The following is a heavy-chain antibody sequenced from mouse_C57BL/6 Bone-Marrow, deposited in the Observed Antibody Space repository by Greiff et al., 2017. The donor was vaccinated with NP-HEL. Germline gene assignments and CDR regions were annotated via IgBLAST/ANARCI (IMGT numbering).Heavy chain of an antibody. CDR1: GYTFTSYW. Sequence: EVQRVESGTVLARPGASVKMSCKTSGYTFTSYWMHWVKQRPGQGLEWIGAIYPGNSDTSYNQKFKGKAKLTAVTSASTAYMELSSLTNEDSAVYYCTRRRANWDVGYFDVWGTGTTVTVSS. J-gene: IGHJ1*03. CDR2: IYPGNSDT. CDR3: TRRRANWDVGYFDV. D-gene: IGHD4-1*01. V-gene: IGHV1-5*01.